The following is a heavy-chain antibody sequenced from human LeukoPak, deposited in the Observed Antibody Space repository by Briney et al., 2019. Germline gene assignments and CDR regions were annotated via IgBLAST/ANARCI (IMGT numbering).Heavy chain of an antibody. CDR2: ISSSSGYI. Sequence: GGSLRLSCAASEFTFSDYAMKWVRQAPGKGLEWVSSISSSSGYIYYTDSVKGRFTISRDNAKNSLYLQMNSLRAEDTAVYYCARGGLNYYYYYMDVWGKGTTVTVSS. J-gene: IGHJ6*03. CDR1: EFTFSDYA. CDR3: ARGGLNYYYYYMDV. D-gene: IGHD3-16*01. V-gene: IGHV3-21*01.